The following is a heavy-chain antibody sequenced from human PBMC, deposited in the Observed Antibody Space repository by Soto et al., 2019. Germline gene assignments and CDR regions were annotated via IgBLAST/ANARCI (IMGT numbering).Heavy chain of an antibody. CDR2: ISSTTNYI. J-gene: IGHJ4*02. Sequence: LRLSCAASGFTFTRYSMNWVRQAPGKGLEWVSSISSTTNYIYYGDSMKGRFTISRDNAKNSLYLEMNSLRAEDTAVYYCARESEDLTSNFDYWGQGTLVTSPQ. CDR3: ARESEDLTSNFDY. V-gene: IGHV3-21*06. CDR1: GFTFTRYS.